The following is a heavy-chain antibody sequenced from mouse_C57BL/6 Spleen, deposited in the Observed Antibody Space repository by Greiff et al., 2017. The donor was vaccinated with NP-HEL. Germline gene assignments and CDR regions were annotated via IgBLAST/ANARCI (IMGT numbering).Heavy chain of an antibody. CDR2: IDPENGDT. Sequence: DVKLVESGAELVRPGASVKLSCTASGFNIKDDYMHWVKQRPEQGLEWIGWIDPENGDTEYASKFQGKATITADTSSNTAYLQLSSLTSEDTAVYYCTTFYYFWGQGTTLTVSS. V-gene: IGHV14-4*01. D-gene: IGHD1-1*01. CDR1: GFNIKDDY. CDR3: TTFYYF. J-gene: IGHJ2*01.